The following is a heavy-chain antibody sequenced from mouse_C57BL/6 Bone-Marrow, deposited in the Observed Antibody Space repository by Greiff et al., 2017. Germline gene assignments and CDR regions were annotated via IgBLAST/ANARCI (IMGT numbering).Heavy chain of an antibody. Sequence: VQLQQPGAELVKPGASVKMSCKASGYTFTSYWITWVKQRPGQGLEWIGDIYPGSGSNNYNEKFKSKATLTVATSSSTASLQLSSLTSEDSAVYYCARGDYDYGAYWGQGTLVTVSA. V-gene: IGHV1-55*01. CDR3: ARGDYDYGAY. D-gene: IGHD2-4*01. CDR2: IYPGSGSN. CDR1: GYTFTSYW. J-gene: IGHJ3*01.